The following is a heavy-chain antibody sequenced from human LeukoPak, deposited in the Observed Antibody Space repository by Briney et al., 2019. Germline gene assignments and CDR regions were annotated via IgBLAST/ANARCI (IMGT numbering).Heavy chain of an antibody. Sequence: SQTLSLTCTVSGGSISSSSYYWGWVRQPPGKGLEWIGGIYYSGSTYYNPSLKSRDTISVDTSQNQLSLKLSSVTAADTAVYFWARVRGGGDYWGQGTLVTVSS. CDR1: GGSISSSSYY. D-gene: IGHD3-16*01. CDR2: IYYSGST. V-gene: IGHV4-39*07. CDR3: ARVRGGGDY. J-gene: IGHJ4*02.